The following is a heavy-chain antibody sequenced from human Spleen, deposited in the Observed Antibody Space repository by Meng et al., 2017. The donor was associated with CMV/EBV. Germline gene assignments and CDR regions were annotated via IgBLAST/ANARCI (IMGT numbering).Heavy chain of an antibody. V-gene: IGHV1-46*01. CDR2: INPSGGST. CDR3: AADSGCSSTSCYTGALGY. CDR1: GYTFTSYY. J-gene: IGHJ4*02. Sequence: ASVKVSCKASGYTFTSYYMHWVRQAPGQGLEWMGIINPSGGSTSYAQKFQERVTITRDMSTSTAYMELSSLRSEDTAVYYCAADSGCSSTSCYTGALGYWGQGTLVTVSS. D-gene: IGHD2-2*02.